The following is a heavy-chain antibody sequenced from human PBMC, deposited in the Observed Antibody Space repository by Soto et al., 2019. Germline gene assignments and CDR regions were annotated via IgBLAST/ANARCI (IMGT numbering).Heavy chain of an antibody. V-gene: IGHV3-33*01. CDR3: VRGIPFQYSNNWLHWYFDL. D-gene: IGHD1-1*01. CDR1: GFVYNTYA. J-gene: IGHJ2*01. Sequence: GGSLRLSCAASGFVYNTYAMHLVRLSPGKGLEWVALIWNDGGKKYYVDSVKGRFTISRDNSQNTLSLQMDSLRGEDTAVYFCVRGIPFQYSNNWLHWYFDLWGRGTKVTVSS. CDR2: IWNDGGKK.